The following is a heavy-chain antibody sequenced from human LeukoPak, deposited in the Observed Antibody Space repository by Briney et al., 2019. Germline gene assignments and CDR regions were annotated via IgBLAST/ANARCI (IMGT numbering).Heavy chain of an antibody. V-gene: IGHV1-2*02. CDR3: ARLTFEYSSSFDY. J-gene: IGHJ4*02. CDR1: GYTFTGYY. Sequence: ASVKVSCKASGYTFTGYYMHWVRQAPGQGLEWMGWINPNSGGTNYAQKFQGRVTMTRDTSISTAYMELSRLRSDDTAVYYCARLTFEYSSSFDYWGQGTLVTVSS. CDR2: INPNSGGT. D-gene: IGHD6-6*01.